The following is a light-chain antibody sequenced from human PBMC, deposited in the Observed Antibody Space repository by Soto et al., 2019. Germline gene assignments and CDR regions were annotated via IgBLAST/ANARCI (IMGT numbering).Light chain of an antibody. CDR2: TNN. Sequence: QSVLTQPPSASGSPGPRVTISCSGSSSNIGINTVNWYQQLPGAAPKLLMHTNNQRPSGVPDRFSGSKSGTSASLAISGLQSEDEADYYCAAWDDSLNAYVFGIGTKLTVL. CDR3: AAWDDSLNAYV. V-gene: IGLV1-44*01. CDR1: SSNIGINT. J-gene: IGLJ1*01.